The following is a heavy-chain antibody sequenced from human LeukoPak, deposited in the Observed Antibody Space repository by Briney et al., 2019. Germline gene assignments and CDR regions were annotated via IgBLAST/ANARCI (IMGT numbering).Heavy chain of an antibody. J-gene: IGHJ4*02. V-gene: IGHV4-34*01. CDR3: AKTPGITMIDKMGFYYFDY. Sequence: SETLSLTCAVYGGSFSGHYWSWIRQPPGKELEWIGEIDHSGSTNYNPSLKSRVTISVDTSKNQFSLKLNSVTAADTAVYYCAKTPGITMIDKMGFYYFDYWGQGTLVTVSS. CDR2: IDHSGST. CDR1: GGSFSGHY. D-gene: IGHD3-22*01.